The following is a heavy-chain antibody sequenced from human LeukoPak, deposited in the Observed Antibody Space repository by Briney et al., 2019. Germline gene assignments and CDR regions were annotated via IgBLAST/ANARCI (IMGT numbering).Heavy chain of an antibody. J-gene: IGHJ4*02. Sequence: ETLSLTCAVYGGSFSGYYWSWVRQAPGKGLEWVSVIYSGGSTYYADSVKGRFIISRDSSKNTLYLQMNSLKTEDTAVYYCVRSGSWEPFDCWGQGTLVTVSS. CDR3: VRSGSWEPFDC. CDR2: IYSGGST. D-gene: IGHD1-26*01. CDR1: GGSFSGYY. V-gene: IGHV3-53*01.